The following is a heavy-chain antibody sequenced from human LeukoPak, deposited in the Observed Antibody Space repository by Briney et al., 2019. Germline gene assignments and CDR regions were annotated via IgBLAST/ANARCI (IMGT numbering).Heavy chain of an antibody. J-gene: IGHJ4*02. V-gene: IGHV4-61*03. CDR1: GDSVSSSSYY. Sequence: SETLSLTCTVSGDSVSSSSYYWSWIRQPPGKGLEWIGYIYYSGSTNYNPLLKSRVTISVDTSKNHFSLKLSSVTAADTAAYYCARERRDGYNFFDYWGQGILVTVSS. CDR2: IYYSGST. D-gene: IGHD5-24*01. CDR3: ARERRDGYNFFDY.